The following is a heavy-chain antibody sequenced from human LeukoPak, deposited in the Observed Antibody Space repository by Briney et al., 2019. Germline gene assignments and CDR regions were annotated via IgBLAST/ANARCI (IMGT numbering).Heavy chain of an antibody. CDR1: EFTVSSNY. D-gene: IGHD1-1*01. CDR3: ANEVRPNDY. CDR2: IDISGGST. V-gene: IGHV3-23*01. J-gene: IGHJ4*02. Sequence: PGGSLRLSCAASEFTVSSNYMTWVRQAPGKGLEWVSSIDISGGSTYYADSVQGRFTISRDNSKNTLYLEMNSLRAEDTALYYCANEVRPNDYWGQGTLVTVSS.